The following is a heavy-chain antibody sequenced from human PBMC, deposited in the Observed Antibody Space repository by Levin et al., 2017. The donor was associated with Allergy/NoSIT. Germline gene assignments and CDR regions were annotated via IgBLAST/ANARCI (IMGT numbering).Heavy chain of an antibody. Sequence: SVKVSCKASGGTFSSYAISWVRQAPGQGLEWMGGIIPIFGTANYAQKFQGRVTITADESTSTAYMELSSLRSEDTAVYYCARDMMRITIFGVVRPEDYYGMDVWGQGTTVTVSS. CDR2: IIPIFGTA. CDR3: ARDMMRITIFGVVRPEDYYGMDV. J-gene: IGHJ6*02. V-gene: IGHV1-69*13. CDR1: GGTFSSYA. D-gene: IGHD3-3*01.